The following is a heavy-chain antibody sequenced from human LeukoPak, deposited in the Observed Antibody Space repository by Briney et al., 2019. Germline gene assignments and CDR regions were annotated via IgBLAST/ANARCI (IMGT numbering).Heavy chain of an antibody. CDR2: IIPIFVTA. CDR3: ARDRDVVVPAAIGYYYYYYMDV. J-gene: IGHJ6*03. V-gene: IGHV1-69*05. CDR1: GGTFSSYA. D-gene: IGHD2-2*01. Sequence: VASVKVSCKASGGTFSSYAISWVRQAPGQGLEWMGRIIPIFVTANYAQKFQGRVTITTDESTSTAYMELSSLRSEDTAVYYCARDRDVVVPAAIGYYYYYYMDVWGKGTTVTVSS.